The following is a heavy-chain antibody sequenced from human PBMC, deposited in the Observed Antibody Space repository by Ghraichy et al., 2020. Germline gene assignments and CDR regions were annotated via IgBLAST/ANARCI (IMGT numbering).Heavy chain of an antibody. CDR3: ALMRFLEWLDEGRAFDI. J-gene: IGHJ3*02. D-gene: IGHD3-3*01. CDR1: GFTFSSYA. CDR2: ISGSGGST. V-gene: IGHV3-23*01. Sequence: GESLNISCAASGFTFSSYAMSWVRQAPGKGLEWVSAISGSGGSTYYADSVKGRFTISRDNSKNTLYLQMNSLRAEDTAVYYCALMRFLEWLDEGRAFDIWGQGTMVTVSS.